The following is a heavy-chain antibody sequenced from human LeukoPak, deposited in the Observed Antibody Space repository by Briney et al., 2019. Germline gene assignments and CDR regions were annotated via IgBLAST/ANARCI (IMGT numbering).Heavy chain of an antibody. CDR3: ARWWLRSGDY. Sequence: GGSLRLSCAASGFTFSSYWMHWVRQALGKGLVWVSRINGDGSSTIYADSVKGRFTISRDNAKNTLFLQMNSLRAEDTAVYYCARWWLRSGDYWGQGTLVTVSS. CDR2: INGDGSST. V-gene: IGHV3-74*01. CDR1: GFTFSSYW. D-gene: IGHD5-12*01. J-gene: IGHJ4*02.